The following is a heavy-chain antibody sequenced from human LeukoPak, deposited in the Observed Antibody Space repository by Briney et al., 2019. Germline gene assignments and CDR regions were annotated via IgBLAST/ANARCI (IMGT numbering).Heavy chain of an antibody. D-gene: IGHD1-20*01. CDR1: GFTFSSYE. CDR3: ARLANWSPFDY. CDR2: ITSTGSTI. V-gene: IGHV3-48*03. Sequence: GGSLRLSCAASGFTFSSYEMNWVRQAPGKGLEWISYITSTGSTIYYADSVKGRLTISRDNAKNSLYLQMNSLRAEDTAVYYCARLANWSPFDYWGQGTLVTVSS. J-gene: IGHJ4*02.